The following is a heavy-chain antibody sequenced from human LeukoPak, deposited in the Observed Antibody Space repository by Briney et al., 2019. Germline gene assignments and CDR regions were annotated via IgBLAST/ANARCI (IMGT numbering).Heavy chain of an antibody. V-gene: IGHV3-11*01. Sequence: GGSLRLSCAASGFTFSDYYMSWIRQAPGKGLEWVSYISSSGSTIYYADSVKGRFTISRDNAKNSLYLQMNSPRAEDTAVYYCATYYYDSSGSRGFDYWGQGTLVTVSS. J-gene: IGHJ4*02. CDR3: ATYYYDSSGSRGFDY. D-gene: IGHD3-22*01. CDR1: GFTFSDYY. CDR2: ISSSGSTI.